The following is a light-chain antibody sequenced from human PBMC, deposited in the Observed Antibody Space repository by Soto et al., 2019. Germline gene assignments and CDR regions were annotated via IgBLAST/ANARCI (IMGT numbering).Light chain of an antibody. V-gene: IGLV2-8*01. CDR2: EIN. Sequence: QSALTQPPSASGSPGQSVTISCTGTSSDIGGYNFVSWYQQHPGKAPKLLIYEINKRPSGVADRFSGSKSGNTASLTVSGLQAEYEADYYCSSYAGSKGDVFGTGTKVTVL. CDR3: SSYAGSKGDV. J-gene: IGLJ1*01. CDR1: SSDIGGYNF.